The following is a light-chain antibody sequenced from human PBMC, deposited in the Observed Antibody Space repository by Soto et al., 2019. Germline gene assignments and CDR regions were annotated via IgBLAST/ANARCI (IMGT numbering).Light chain of an antibody. CDR3: IQTLQTPLT. V-gene: IGKV2-28*01. Sequence: DVLMTQSALSLPVTLGQPTSISCSSNQSLVHSDGIAYFSWYLQKPGQSPQLLIYLASNRASGVPDRFSGSGSGTDFTLKISRVEAEDFGVYYCIQTLQTPLTFGGGTKVDIK. CDR1: QSLVHSDGIAY. J-gene: IGKJ4*01. CDR2: LAS.